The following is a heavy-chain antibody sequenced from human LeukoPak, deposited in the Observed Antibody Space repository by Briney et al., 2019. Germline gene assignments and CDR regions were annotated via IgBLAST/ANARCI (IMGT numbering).Heavy chain of an antibody. CDR3: AREIRNYGSGIDY. Sequence: SETLSLTCAVYGGSFSGYYWSWIRQPPGKGLEWIGEINHSGSTNYNPSLKSRVTISVDTSKNQFSLKLSSVTAADTAVYYCAREIRNYGSGIDYWGQGTLVTVSS. J-gene: IGHJ4*02. CDR1: GGSFSGYY. CDR2: INHSGST. V-gene: IGHV4-34*01. D-gene: IGHD3-10*01.